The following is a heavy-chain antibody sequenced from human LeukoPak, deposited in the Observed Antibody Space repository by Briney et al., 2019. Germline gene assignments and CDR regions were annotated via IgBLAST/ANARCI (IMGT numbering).Heavy chain of an antibody. J-gene: IGHJ4*02. CDR1: GFDFSSYG. CDR3: ARESVGGSYSDY. V-gene: IGHV3-48*02. Sequence: PGGSLRLSCAASGFDFSSYGMSWVRQSPGKGLEWVSTFSASSTSTYYADSVKGRFTISRDNVKNSLYLQVSSLRDEDTAVYYCARESVGGSYSDYWGQGTLVTVSS. CDR2: FSASSTST. D-gene: IGHD1-26*01.